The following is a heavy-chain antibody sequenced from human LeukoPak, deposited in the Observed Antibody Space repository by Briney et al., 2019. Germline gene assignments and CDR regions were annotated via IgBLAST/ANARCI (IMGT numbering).Heavy chain of an antibody. J-gene: IGHJ3*02. D-gene: IGHD3-10*01. Sequence: GGSLRLSCVASGFTFNIYVMSWVRQAPGKGLEWVSVIYSDGRTYYADSVKGRFTISRDNSKNTLYLQMNSLRAEDTAVYYCARDSGRFDVFDIWGQGTMVTVSS. CDR3: ARDSGRFDVFDI. V-gene: IGHV3-53*01. CDR1: GFTFNIYV. CDR2: IYSDGRT.